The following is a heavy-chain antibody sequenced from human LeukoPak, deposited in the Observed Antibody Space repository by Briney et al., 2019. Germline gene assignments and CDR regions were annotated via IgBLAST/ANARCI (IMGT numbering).Heavy chain of an antibody. CDR3: ARGPSSGWSYYFDY. J-gene: IGHJ4*02. D-gene: IGHD6-19*01. V-gene: IGHV3-48*04. Sequence: GGSLRLSCAASGFTFSSYSMNWVRQAPGKGLEWVSYISSSSSTIYYADSVKGRFTISRDNAKNSLYLQMNSLRAEDTAVYYCARGPSSGWSYYFDYWGQGTLVTVSS. CDR2: ISSSSSTI. CDR1: GFTFSSYS.